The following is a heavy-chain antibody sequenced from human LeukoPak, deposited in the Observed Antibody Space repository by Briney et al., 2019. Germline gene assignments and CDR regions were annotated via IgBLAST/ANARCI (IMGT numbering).Heavy chain of an antibody. CDR3: ARLTHQYYFDY. CDR2: IYYSGST. D-gene: IGHD1-14*01. J-gene: IGHJ4*02. Sequence: PSETLSLTCTVSDGSISSGGYYWSWIRQHPGKGLEWIGYIYYSGSTYYNPSLKSRVTISVDTSKNQFSLKLSSVTAADTAVYYCARLTHQYYFDYWGQGTLVTVSS. CDR1: DGSISSGGYY. V-gene: IGHV4-31*03.